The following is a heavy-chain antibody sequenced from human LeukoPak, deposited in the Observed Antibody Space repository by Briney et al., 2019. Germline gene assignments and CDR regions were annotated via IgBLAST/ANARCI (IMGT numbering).Heavy chain of an antibody. V-gene: IGHV3-48*01. J-gene: IGHJ4*02. CDR3: ARDVSSSRVGSPFDY. CDR2: ISSSSSTI. D-gene: IGHD6-13*01. CDR1: GFTFSSYS. Sequence: GGSLRLSCAASGFTFSSYSMNWVRQAPGKGLEWVSYISSSSSTIYYADSVRGRFTISRDNAKNSLYLQMNSLRAEDTAVYYCARDVSSSRVGSPFDYWGQGTLVTVSS.